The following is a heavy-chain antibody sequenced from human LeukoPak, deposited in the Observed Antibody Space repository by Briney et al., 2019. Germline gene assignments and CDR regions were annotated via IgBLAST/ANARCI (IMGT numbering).Heavy chain of an antibody. V-gene: IGHV4-59*01. CDR2: VYYSGYT. CDR1: GGSISAYY. J-gene: IGHJ5*02. D-gene: IGHD4-17*01. Sequence: KPSETLSLTCTVSGGSISAYYWSWIRQPPGKGLEWIGYVYYSGYTNYNPSLKSRVTISVDTSTNQFSLKVNSVTTADTAVYYCARGSDSGDHLVWFDPWGQGALVTVSS. CDR3: ARGSDSGDHLVWFDP.